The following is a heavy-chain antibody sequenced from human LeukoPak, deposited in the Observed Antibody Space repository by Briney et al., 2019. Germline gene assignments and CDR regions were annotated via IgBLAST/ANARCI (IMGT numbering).Heavy chain of an antibody. D-gene: IGHD3-10*01. CDR3: AREAAGMISFDY. Sequence: SVKVSCKASGGTFSSYAISWVRQAPGQGLEGVGGIIPIFGTANYAQKFQGRVTITADESTSTAYMELSSLRSEDTAVYYCAREAAGMISFDYWGQGTLVTVSS. J-gene: IGHJ4*02. CDR2: IIPIFGTA. CDR1: GGTFSSYA. V-gene: IGHV1-69*13.